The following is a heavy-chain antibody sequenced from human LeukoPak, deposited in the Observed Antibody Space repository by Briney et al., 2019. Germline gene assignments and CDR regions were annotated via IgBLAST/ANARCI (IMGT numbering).Heavy chain of an antibody. CDR2: IKQDGSEG. V-gene: IGHV3-7*01. CDR1: GFTFSSYE. CDR3: ARGGRANGVYDAFDI. D-gene: IGHD2-8*01. J-gene: IGHJ3*02. Sequence: GGSLRLSCAASGFTFSSYEMNWVRQAPGKGLEWLANIKQDGSEGYYVDSVKGRFTISRDNGKNSLYVQMNNLRAEDTAVYYCARGGRANGVYDAFDIWGQGTIVTVSS.